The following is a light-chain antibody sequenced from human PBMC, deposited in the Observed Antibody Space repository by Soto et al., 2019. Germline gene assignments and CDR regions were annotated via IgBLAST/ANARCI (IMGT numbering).Light chain of an antibody. CDR3: HQYGSSPPIT. J-gene: IGKJ5*01. Sequence: EIVLTQSPATLSLSPGERAAVSCRASETIRGLLAWYQQRPRQPPRLLIYDTSNRATGIPARFSGSGSGTDFTLTISGLEPEDFAVYYCHQYGSSPPITCGQGTRLEI. CDR2: DTS. V-gene: IGKV3-11*01. CDR1: ETIRGL.